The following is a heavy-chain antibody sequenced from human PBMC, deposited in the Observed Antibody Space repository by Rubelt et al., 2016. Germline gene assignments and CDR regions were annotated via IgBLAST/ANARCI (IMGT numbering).Heavy chain of an antibody. CDR2: IYYSGST. D-gene: IGHD4-17*01. J-gene: IGHJ4*02. CDR1: GGSISSSSYY. V-gene: IGHV4-39*07. CDR3: ARDDYGDSYFDY. Sequence: QLHLQESGPGLVKPSETLSLTCTVSGGSISSSSYYWGWIRQPPGKGLEWIGSIYYSGSTYYNPSLKSRVTISVAPSKKQFSRKLSSATAADTAVYYCARDDYGDSYFDYWGQGTLVTVSS.